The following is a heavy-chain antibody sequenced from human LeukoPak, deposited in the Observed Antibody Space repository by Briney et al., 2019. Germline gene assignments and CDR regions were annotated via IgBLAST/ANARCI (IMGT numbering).Heavy chain of an antibody. D-gene: IGHD1-26*01. CDR1: GCTFTSSA. J-gene: IGHJ5*02. V-gene: IGHV1-58*02. CDR2: IVVGSGNT. Sequence: SVKVSCKASGCTFTSSAMQWVRQARGQRLEWIGWIVVGSGNTNYAQKFQERGTITRDRSTSTAYMGLSSLRSEDTAVYYCAAVGIVGAPWGQGTLVTVSS. CDR3: AAVGIVGAP.